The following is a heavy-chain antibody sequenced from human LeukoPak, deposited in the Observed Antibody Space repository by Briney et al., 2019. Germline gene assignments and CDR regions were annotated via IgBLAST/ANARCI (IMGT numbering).Heavy chain of an antibody. Sequence: GGSLRLSCAASGFTFSSYAMSWVRQAPGEGLEWVSAISGSGGGTYYADSVKGRFTISRDNSKNTLYLQMNSLRAEDTAVYYCAKGAIGLAVADLDYWGQGTLVTVSS. CDR1: GFTFSSYA. CDR2: ISGSGGGT. J-gene: IGHJ4*02. V-gene: IGHV3-23*01. D-gene: IGHD6-19*01. CDR3: AKGAIGLAVADLDY.